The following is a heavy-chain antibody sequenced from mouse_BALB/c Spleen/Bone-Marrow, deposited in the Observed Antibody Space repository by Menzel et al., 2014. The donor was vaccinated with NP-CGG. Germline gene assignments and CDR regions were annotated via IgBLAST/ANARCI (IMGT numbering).Heavy chain of an antibody. CDR2: IDPENGNT. V-gene: IGHV14-1*02. CDR1: GFNIKDYY. Sequence: EVKLVEFGAELVRPGALVKLSCKASGFNIKDYYMHWVKQRPEQGLEWIGWIDPENGNTIYDPKFQGKARITADTSSNTAYLQLSSLTFEDTAVHYCARGNYGSSYGTDYWGQGTSVTASS. D-gene: IGHD1-1*01. J-gene: IGHJ4*01. CDR3: ARGNYGSSYGTDY.